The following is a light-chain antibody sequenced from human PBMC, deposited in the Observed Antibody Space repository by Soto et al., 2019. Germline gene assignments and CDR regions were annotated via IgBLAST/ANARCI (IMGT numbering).Light chain of an antibody. V-gene: IGKV3-15*01. CDR1: LRVSRN. Sequence: QSPSTVPESTGERATLSCRASLRVSRNLAWYQQKPGQAPSLLIFDASTRATGIPARFSGSGSGTDFTLTITSLQCEDFAAYYCQQNNSSSRTFGQGTKVDIK. J-gene: IGKJ1*01. CDR2: DAS. CDR3: QQNNSSSRT.